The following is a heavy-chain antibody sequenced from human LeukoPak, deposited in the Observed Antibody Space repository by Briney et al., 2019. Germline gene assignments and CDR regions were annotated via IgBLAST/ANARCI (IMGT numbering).Heavy chain of an antibody. V-gene: IGHV4-39*01. CDR2: ISYSGNT. CDR3: AGRAEYFQH. CDR1: GDSIINTNYY. Sequence: SETLSLTCTVSGDSIINTNYYWGWIRQPPGEGLEWFGSISYSGNTYYNPSLKTRITISVDTSKNQFSLKLRSVTAADTAVYYCAGRAEYFQHWGQGTLVTVSS. J-gene: IGHJ1*01.